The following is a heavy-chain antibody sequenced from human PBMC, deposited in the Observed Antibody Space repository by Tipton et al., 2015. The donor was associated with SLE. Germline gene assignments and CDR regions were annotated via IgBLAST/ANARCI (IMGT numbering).Heavy chain of an antibody. Sequence: SLRLSCAASGFIFSDYWMIWVRQAPGKGLEWVANIKHDGREKHYVDSVKGRFTISRDNAKNSLYLQMNSLRAEDTAIYYCARGLAASGPWGQGTRVTVSS. CDR2: IKHDGREK. CDR3: ARGLAASGP. CDR1: GFIFSDYW. J-gene: IGHJ5*02. D-gene: IGHD6-13*01. V-gene: IGHV3-7*04.